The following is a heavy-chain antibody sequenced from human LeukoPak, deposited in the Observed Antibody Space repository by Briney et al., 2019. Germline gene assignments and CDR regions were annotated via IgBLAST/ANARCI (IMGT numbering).Heavy chain of an antibody. D-gene: IGHD6-19*01. CDR2: ISGSGGST. CDR1: GFTFSSYA. CDR3: AKDLALLIAVADYDAFDI. V-gene: IGHV3-23*01. Sequence: GGSLRLSCAASGFTFSSYAMSWVRQAPGKGLEWVSAISGSGGSTYYADSVKGRLTISRDNSKNTLYLQMNSLRAEDTAVYYCAKDLALLIAVADYDAFDIWGQGTMVTVSS. J-gene: IGHJ3*02.